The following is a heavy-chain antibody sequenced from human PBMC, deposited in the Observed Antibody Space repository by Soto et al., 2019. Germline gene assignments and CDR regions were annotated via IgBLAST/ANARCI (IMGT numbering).Heavy chain of an antibody. CDR3: ARGPLFGSGWYRKRPQALFDY. CDR1: GFTFSSYD. V-gene: IGHV3-13*01. D-gene: IGHD6-19*01. Sequence: QPGGSLRLSCAASGFTFSSYDMHWVRQATGKGLEWVSAIGTAGDTYYPGSVKGRFTISRENAKNSLYLQMNSLRAGDTAVYYCARGPLFGSGWYRKRPQALFDYWGQGTLVTVSS. CDR2: IGTAGDT. J-gene: IGHJ4*02.